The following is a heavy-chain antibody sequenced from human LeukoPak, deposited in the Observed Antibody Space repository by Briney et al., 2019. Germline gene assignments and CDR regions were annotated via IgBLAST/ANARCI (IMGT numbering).Heavy chain of an antibody. Sequence: PSETLSLTCAVYGGSFSGYYWSWIRQPPGKGLEWIGEINHSGSTNYNPSLKSRVTISVDTSKNQFSLKLSSVTAADTAVYYCARGRYFDWLLTYYYYYYMDVWGKGTTVTVSS. V-gene: IGHV4-34*01. J-gene: IGHJ6*03. CDR1: GGSFSGYY. CDR2: INHSGST. D-gene: IGHD3-9*01. CDR3: ARGRYFDWLLTYYYYYYMDV.